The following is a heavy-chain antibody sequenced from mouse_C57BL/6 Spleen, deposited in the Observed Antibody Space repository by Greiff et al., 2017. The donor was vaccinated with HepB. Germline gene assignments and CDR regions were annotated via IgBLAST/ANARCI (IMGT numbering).Heavy chain of an antibody. V-gene: IGHV5-4*01. Sequence: EVQLVESGGGLVKPGGSLKLSCAASGFTFSSYAMSWVRQTPEKRLEWVATISDGGSYTYYPDNVKGRFTISRDNAKNNLYLQMSHLKSEDTAMYYCARVGIYYGYGGFAYWGQGTLFTVSA. D-gene: IGHD2-2*01. CDR2: ISDGGSYT. CDR3: ARVGIYYGYGGFAY. CDR1: GFTFSSYA. J-gene: IGHJ3*01.